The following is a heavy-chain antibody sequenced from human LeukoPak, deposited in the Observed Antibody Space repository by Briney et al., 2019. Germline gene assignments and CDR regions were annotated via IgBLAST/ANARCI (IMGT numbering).Heavy chain of an antibody. CDR3: ARDNRMVRGVI. J-gene: IGHJ4*02. CDR2: IYYSGST. V-gene: IGHV4-30-4*08. Sequence: SQTLSLTCTVSGGSISSGDYYWSWVRQPPGKGLEWIGYIYYSGSTYYNPSLKSRVTISVDTSKNQFSLKLSSVTAADTAVYYCARDNRMVRGVIWGQGTLVTVSS. D-gene: IGHD3-10*01. CDR1: GGSISSGDYY.